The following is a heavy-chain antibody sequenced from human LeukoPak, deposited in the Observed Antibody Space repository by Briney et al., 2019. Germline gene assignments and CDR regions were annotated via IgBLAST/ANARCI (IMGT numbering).Heavy chain of an antibody. CDR2: IYTSGST. Sequence: PSETLSLTCTVSGGSISSYYWSWIRQPAGKGLEWIGRIYTSGSTNYNPSLKSRVTISVDTSKNQFSLKLSSVTAADTAVYYCARLGRIAAAGRESDYWGQGTLVTVSS. CDR1: GGSISSYY. V-gene: IGHV4-4*07. CDR3: ARLGRIAAAGRESDY. D-gene: IGHD6-13*01. J-gene: IGHJ4*02.